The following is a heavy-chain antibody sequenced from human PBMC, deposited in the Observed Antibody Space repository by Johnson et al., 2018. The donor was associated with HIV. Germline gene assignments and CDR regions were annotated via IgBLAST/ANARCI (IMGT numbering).Heavy chain of an antibody. V-gene: IGHV3-30*02. CDR1: GFTFSSYA. J-gene: IGHJ3*02. D-gene: IGHD1-26*01. Sequence: QMLLVESGGGVVQPGRSLRLSCAASGFTFSSYAMHWVRQAPGKGLQWVAFIRNDGSNEYYADSVKGRFTISRDNSKNTLYLQMNSLRDEDTAVYYCAKDWSRTVGATLGPGAFDIWGQGTMVTVSS. CDR3: AKDWSRTVGATLGPGAFDI. CDR2: IRNDGSNE.